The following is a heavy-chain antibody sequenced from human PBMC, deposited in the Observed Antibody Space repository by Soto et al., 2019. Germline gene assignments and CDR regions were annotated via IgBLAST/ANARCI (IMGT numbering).Heavy chain of an antibody. Sequence: EVQLVESGGGLVKPGGSLRLSCAASGFTFSSYAMSWVRQAPGKGLEWVSAISGSGGSTYYADSVKGRFTISRDNSKNTLYLQMNSLRAEDTAVYYCAKDSRQYYYDSSGYIDYWGQGTLVTVSS. J-gene: IGHJ4*02. V-gene: IGHV3-23*04. CDR2: ISGSGGST. CDR3: AKDSRQYYYDSSGYIDY. CDR1: GFTFSSYA. D-gene: IGHD3-22*01.